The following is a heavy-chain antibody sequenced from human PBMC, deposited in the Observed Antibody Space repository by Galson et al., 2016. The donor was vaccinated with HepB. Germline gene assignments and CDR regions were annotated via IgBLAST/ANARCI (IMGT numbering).Heavy chain of an antibody. CDR2: ISGSGTTI. V-gene: IGHV3-48*04. CDR3: ARGILESTALPHCFDT. D-gene: IGHD3-3*01. CDR1: GFSFNAYS. J-gene: IGHJ4*02. Sequence: SLRLSCAASGFSFNAYSMNWVRQAPGKGLEWIPYISGSGTTILYADSVRGRITISRDNAKNSVSLQMKSLRAEDTAVYYCARGILESTALPHCFDTWGRGSLVTVAS.